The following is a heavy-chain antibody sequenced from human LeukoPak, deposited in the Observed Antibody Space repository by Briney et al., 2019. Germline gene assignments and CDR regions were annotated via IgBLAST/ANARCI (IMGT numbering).Heavy chain of an antibody. V-gene: IGHV4-59*08. CDR1: GGSISSYY. D-gene: IGHD1/OR15-1a*01. J-gene: IGHJ4*02. Sequence: SETLSLTCTVSGGSISSYYWSWIRQPPGKGLEWIGYVYYSGSTNYNPSLKSRVTISVDTSKNHFSLKLRSVTAADTAVYSCARSIIGTRSKFDYWGQGTLVTVSS. CDR2: VYYSGST. CDR3: ARSIIGTRSKFDY.